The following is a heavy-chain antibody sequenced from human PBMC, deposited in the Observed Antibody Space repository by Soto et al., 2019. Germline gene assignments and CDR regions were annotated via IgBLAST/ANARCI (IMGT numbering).Heavy chain of an antibody. CDR3: ARDQDCTNGVCYNNWFDP. CDR1: GGSISSYY. V-gene: IGHV4-59*01. Sequence: SETLSLTCTVSGGSISSYYWSWIRQPPGKGLEWIGYIYYSGSTNYNPSLKIRVTISVDTSKNPFSLKLSSVTAADTAVSYRARDQDCTNGVCYNNWFDPWGQGTLVTVSS. J-gene: IGHJ5*02. CDR2: IYYSGST. D-gene: IGHD2-8*01.